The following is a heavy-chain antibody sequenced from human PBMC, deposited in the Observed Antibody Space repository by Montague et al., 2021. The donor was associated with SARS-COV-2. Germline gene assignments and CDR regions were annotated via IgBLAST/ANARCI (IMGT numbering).Heavy chain of an antibody. D-gene: IGHD3-22*01. V-gene: IGHV4-31*03. CDR1: GGSISSGGYY. J-gene: IGHJ3*02. Sequence: TLSLTCTVSGGSISSGGYYWSWIRQHPGKGLEWIGYIYHTGSTNYNPSLKSRVTISKDTSKNHFSLNLSSVTAADSAVYYCARDSGYFDSSGYSYDAFDIWGQGTKVTVSS. CDR2: IYHTGST. CDR3: ARDSGYFDSSGYSYDAFDI.